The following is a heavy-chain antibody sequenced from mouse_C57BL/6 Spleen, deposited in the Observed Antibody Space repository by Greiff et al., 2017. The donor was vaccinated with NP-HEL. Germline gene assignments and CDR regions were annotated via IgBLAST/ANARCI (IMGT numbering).Heavy chain of an antibody. J-gene: IGHJ3*01. CDR1: GFTFSSYT. D-gene: IGHD2-4*01. CDR3: ARLGYDYDEAWFAY. CDR2: ISGGGGNT. V-gene: IGHV5-9*01. Sequence: EVKVVESGGGLVKPGGSLKLSCAASGFTFSSYTMSWVRQTPEKRLEWVATISGGGGNTYYPDSVKGRFTISRDNAKNTLYLQMSSLRSEDTALYYCARLGYDYDEAWFAYWGQGTLVTVSA.